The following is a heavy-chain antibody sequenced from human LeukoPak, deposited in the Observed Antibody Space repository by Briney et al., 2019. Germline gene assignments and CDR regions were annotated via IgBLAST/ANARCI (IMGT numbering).Heavy chain of an antibody. CDR1: GFTFSSYS. CDR3: ARERSPRYFDF. Sequence: GGSLRLSCAASGFTFSSYSVHWVPQAPGKGLEWVSSISTSSSYIYYADHVKGRFTISRDNAKNSLSLQMNSLRAEDTAVYYCARERSPRYFDFWSQGALVTVSS. V-gene: IGHV3-21*01. D-gene: IGHD3-10*01. J-gene: IGHJ4*02. CDR2: ISTSSSYI.